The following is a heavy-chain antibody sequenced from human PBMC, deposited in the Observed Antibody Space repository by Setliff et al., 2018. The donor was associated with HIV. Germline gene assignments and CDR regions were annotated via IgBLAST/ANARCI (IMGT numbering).Heavy chain of an antibody. CDR1: GFTFGDYA. CDR2: IRSKAYGGTT. Sequence: PGGSLRLSCTASGFTFGDYAMSWVRQAPGKGLEWAGFIRSKAYGGTTEYAASVEGRFTISRDDSKSIAYLQMNSLKTEDTAVYYCTRGHKNCDIWGQGTMVTVSS. V-gene: IGHV3-49*04. J-gene: IGHJ3*02. CDR3: TRGHKNCDI. D-gene: IGHD1-1*01.